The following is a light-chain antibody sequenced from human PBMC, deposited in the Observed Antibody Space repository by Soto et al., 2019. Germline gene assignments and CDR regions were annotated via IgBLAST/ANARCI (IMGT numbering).Light chain of an antibody. CDR1: SSNIGGAYD. V-gene: IGLV1-40*01. Sequence: QSVLTQPPSVSGAPGQRVTISCTGSSSNIGGAYDVHWYQQLPGTAPKLLIYGDKYRPSGVPDRFSGSKSGTSASLAITGLQAEDEADYYCQSYDSSLNGYVFGTGTQLTVL. J-gene: IGLJ1*01. CDR3: QSYDSSLNGYV. CDR2: GDK.